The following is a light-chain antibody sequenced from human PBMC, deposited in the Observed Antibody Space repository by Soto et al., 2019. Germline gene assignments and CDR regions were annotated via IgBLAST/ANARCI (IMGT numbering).Light chain of an antibody. CDR3: HQYNTWPSFT. Sequence: EMVMTQSPATLSVSPGESATLSCRASQSVSSNLGWYQQKPRQTPRLLIYGASTRATGIPARFSGSGSGTEFTLTISSLQSEDFAVYYCHQYNTWPSFTFGPGTKVDVK. CDR2: GAS. CDR1: QSVSSN. V-gene: IGKV3-15*01. J-gene: IGKJ3*01.